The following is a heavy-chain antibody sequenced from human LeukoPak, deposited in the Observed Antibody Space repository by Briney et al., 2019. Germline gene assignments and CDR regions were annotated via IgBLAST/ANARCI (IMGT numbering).Heavy chain of an antibody. CDR3: ARGHRSGWYRYYFDY. CDR1: GFTFSSYS. J-gene: IGHJ4*02. CDR2: INHSGST. Sequence: GSLRLSCAASGFTFSSYSMNWVRQAPGKGLEWIGEINHSGSTNYNPSLKSRVTISVDTSKNQFSLKLSSVTAADTAVYYCARGHRSGWYRYYFDYWGQGTLVTVSS. V-gene: IGHV4-34*01. D-gene: IGHD6-19*01.